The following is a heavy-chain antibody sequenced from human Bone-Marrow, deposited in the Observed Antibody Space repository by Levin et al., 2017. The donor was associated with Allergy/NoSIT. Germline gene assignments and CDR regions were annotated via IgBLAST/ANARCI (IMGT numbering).Heavy chain of an antibody. CDR3: ARDNYDSSGYYPGAFDI. CDR1: GFTFSSYS. J-gene: IGHJ3*02. Sequence: PGGSLRLSCAASGFTFSSYSMNWVRQAPGKGLEWVSSISSSSSYIYYADSVKGRFTISRDNAKNSLYLQMNSLRAEDTAVYYCARDNYDSSGYYPGAFDIWGQGTMVTVSS. CDR2: ISSSSSYI. V-gene: IGHV3-21*01. D-gene: IGHD3-22*01.